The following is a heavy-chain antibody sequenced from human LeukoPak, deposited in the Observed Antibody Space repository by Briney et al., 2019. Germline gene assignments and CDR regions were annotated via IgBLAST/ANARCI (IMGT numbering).Heavy chain of an antibody. J-gene: IGHJ4*02. CDR2: IYHSGST. Sequence: SETLSLTCTVSGYSISSGYYWGWIRQPPGKGLEWIGSIYHSGSTYYNPSLKSRVTISVDTSKNQFSLKLSSATAADTAVYYCARGGWELLSRYFDYWGQGTLVTVSS. CDR3: ARGGWELLSRYFDY. D-gene: IGHD1-26*01. V-gene: IGHV4-38-2*02. CDR1: GYSISSGYY.